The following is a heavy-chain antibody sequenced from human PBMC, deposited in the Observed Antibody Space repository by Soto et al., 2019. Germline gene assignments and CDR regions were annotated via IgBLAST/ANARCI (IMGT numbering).Heavy chain of an antibody. CDR2: IYYSGST. Sequence: PSETLSLTCTVSGGSISSSSYYWGWIRHPPGKGLEWIGSIYYSGSTYYNPSLKSRVTISVDTSTNQFFLKLSSVTAADTAVYYCAGRVVTTSFNWFEPWGQGTLVAVSS. J-gene: IGHJ5*02. CDR3: AGRVVTTSFNWFEP. D-gene: IGHD2-21*02. CDR1: GGSISSSSYY. V-gene: IGHV4-39*01.